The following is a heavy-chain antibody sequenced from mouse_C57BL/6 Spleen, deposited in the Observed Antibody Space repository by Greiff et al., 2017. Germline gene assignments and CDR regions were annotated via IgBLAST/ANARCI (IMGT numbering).Heavy chain of an antibody. CDR2: IDPSDSYT. CDR1: GYTFTSYW. CDR3: ARSPSYSNYFDY. D-gene: IGHD2-5*01. J-gene: IGHJ2*01. V-gene: IGHV1-69*01. Sequence: VQLQQPGAELVMPGASVKLSCKASGYTFTSYWMHWVKQRPGQGLEWIGEIDPSDSYTNYNQKFKGKSTLTVDKSSSTAYMQLSSLTSEDSAVYYCARSPSYSNYFDYWGQGTTLTVSS.